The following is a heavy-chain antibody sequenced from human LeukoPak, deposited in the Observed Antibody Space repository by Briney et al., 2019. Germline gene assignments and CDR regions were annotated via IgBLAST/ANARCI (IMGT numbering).Heavy chain of an antibody. CDR3: ARDRYSSGWGHFDY. CDR2: TYYRSKWYN. CDR1: GDSVSSNSAA. Sequence: SQTLSLTCAISGDSVSSNSAAWNWIRQSPSRGLEWLGRTYYRSKWYNDYAVSVKSRITINTGTSKNQFSLQLNSVTPEDTAVYYCARDRYSSGWGHFDYWGQGTLVTVSS. V-gene: IGHV6-1*01. J-gene: IGHJ4*02. D-gene: IGHD6-19*01.